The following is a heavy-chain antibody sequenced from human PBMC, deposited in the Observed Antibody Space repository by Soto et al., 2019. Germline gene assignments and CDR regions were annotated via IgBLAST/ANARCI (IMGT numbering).Heavy chain of an antibody. D-gene: IGHD2-15*01. CDR1: GGSISGYY. J-gene: IGHJ5*02. CDR3: AKVVGKNWFDP. Sequence: LSLTCSISGGSISGYYWSWIRQSPGKGLEWIGYIYYTGNTYYNPSLKSRVTISVDTSKNQFSLNLSSVTAADTAVYYCAKVVGKNWFDPWGQGTLVTVSS. V-gene: IGHV4-59*01. CDR2: IYYTGNT.